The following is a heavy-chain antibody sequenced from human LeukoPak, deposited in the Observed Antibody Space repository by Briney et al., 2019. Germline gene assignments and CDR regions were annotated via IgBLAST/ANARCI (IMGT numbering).Heavy chain of an antibody. V-gene: IGHV3-11*01. CDR1: GFTFSDYY. Sequence: GGSLRLSCAASGFTFSDYYMSWIRQAPGKGLEWVSYISSSGSTIYYADSVKGRFTISRDNAKNSLYLQTNSLRAENTAVYYCARALVGAYYYYMDVWGKGTTVTVSS. CDR2: ISSSGSTI. J-gene: IGHJ6*03. CDR3: ARALVGAYYYYMDV. D-gene: IGHD1-26*01.